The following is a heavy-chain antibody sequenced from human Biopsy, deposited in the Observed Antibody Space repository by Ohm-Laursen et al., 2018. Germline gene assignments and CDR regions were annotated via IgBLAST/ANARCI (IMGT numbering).Heavy chain of an antibody. J-gene: IGHJ4*02. Sequence: SETLSLTCFVFGKTFSDYQWSWIRQPPGKGLEWIGQINQAGTTNYNPSLKSRVSISADASKYEFSLRLTSVTAADTAVYLCGNEVHGRDYWGLGAQVTVSS. D-gene: IGHD2-15*01. CDR3: GNEVHGRDY. CDR2: INQAGTT. V-gene: IGHV4-34*08. CDR1: GKTFSDYQ.